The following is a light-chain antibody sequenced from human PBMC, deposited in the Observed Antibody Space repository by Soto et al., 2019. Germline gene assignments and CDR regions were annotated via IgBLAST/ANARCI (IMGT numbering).Light chain of an antibody. CDR2: AAS. V-gene: IGKV1-6*01. CDR1: QAIREV. J-gene: IGKJ4*01. CDR3: LQDHGFPLT. Sequence: AIQMTQSPSSLSASVGKGSTIIGRAIQAIREVLGGNHKKPGKPPKPLIYAASILQCEVPSRFSGSGSETDFTLTISSLQPEDFATYFCLQDHGFPLTFGGGTKVEIK.